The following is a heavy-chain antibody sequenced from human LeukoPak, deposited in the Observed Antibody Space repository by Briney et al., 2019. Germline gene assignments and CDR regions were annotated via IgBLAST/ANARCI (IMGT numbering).Heavy chain of an antibody. V-gene: IGHV4-39*01. J-gene: IGHJ4*02. CDR2: IYYSGST. CDR3: ARQGIAVAGDFDY. D-gene: IGHD6-19*01. CDR1: GGSISNSSYY. Sequence: SETLSLTCTVSGGSISNSSYYWGWIRQPPGKGLEWIGSIYYSGSTYYNPSLKSRVTISVDTSKNQFSLKLSSVTAADTAVYYCARQGIAVAGDFDYWGQGTLVTVSS.